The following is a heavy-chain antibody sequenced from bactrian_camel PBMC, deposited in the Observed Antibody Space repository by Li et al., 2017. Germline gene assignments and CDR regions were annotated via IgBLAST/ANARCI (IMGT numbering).Heavy chain of an antibody. CDR2: IHTGVGFT. CDR3: AAESACLPMVVVFPLVASDFTY. CDR1: VSTYSNNC. Sequence: VQLVESGGGSVQAGESLRLSCEASVSTYSNNCMGWFRQAPGHDCEGVAVIHTGVGFTSVADSVKGRFTISRDNDKMAMYLQMSNLKTEDTGVYYCAAESACLPMVVVFPLVASDFTYWGQGTQVTVS. D-gene: IGHD2*01. J-gene: IGHJ6*01. V-gene: IGHV3S1*01.